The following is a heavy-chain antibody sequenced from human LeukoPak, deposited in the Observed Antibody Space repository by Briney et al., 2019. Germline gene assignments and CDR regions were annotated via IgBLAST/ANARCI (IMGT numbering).Heavy chain of an antibody. D-gene: IGHD3-9*01. J-gene: IGHJ5*02. CDR1: GFTFSDYY. Sequence: GGSLRLSCAASGFTFSDYYMSWIRQAPGKGLEWVSYISSSGSTIYYADSVKGRFTISRDNAKNSLYLQMNSLRAEDTAVYYCAAHPPRLFTIGFDPWGQGILVTVSS. CDR2: ISSSGSTI. CDR3: AAHPPRLFTIGFDP. V-gene: IGHV3-11*01.